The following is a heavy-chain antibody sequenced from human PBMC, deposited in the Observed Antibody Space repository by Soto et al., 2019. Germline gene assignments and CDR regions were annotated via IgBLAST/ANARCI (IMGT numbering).Heavy chain of an antibody. V-gene: IGHV3-49*04. D-gene: IGHD3-22*01. Sequence: PGGSLRLSCTASGFTFGDYAMSWVRQAPGKGLEWVGFIRSKAYGGTTEYAASVKGRFTISRDDSKSIAYLQMNSLKTEDTAVYYCTRVGYYDSSGYYYGLGGYFDYWGQGTLVTVSS. CDR1: GFTFGDYA. CDR3: TRVGYYDSSGYYYGLGGYFDY. J-gene: IGHJ4*02. CDR2: IRSKAYGGTT.